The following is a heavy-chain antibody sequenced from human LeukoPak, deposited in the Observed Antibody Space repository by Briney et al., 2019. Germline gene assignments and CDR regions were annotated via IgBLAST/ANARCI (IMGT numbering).Heavy chain of an antibody. CDR3: ARDYGKVY. CDR2: IYSGGST. CDR1: GFTFSSYG. J-gene: IGHJ4*02. V-gene: IGHV3-66*01. D-gene: IGHD3-16*01. Sequence: GGTLRLSCAASGFTFSSYGMSWVRQAPGKGLEWVSVIYSGGSTYFADSVKGRFIISRDNSKNTLYLQMNSLRAEDTAVYYCARDYGKVYWGQGTLVTVSS.